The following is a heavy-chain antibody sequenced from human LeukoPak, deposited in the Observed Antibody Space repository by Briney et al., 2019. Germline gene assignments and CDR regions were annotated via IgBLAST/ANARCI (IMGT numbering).Heavy chain of an antibody. D-gene: IGHD2-2*01. J-gene: IGHJ6*02. CDR3: AKELVVVPAAVWTDYYYYGMDV. CDR2: ISYDGSNK. V-gene: IGHV3-30*18. Sequence: GGSLRLSCAASGFTFSSYGMPWVRQAPGKGLEWVAVISYDGSNKYYADSVKGRFTISRDNSKNTLYLQMNSLRAEDTAVYYCAKELVVVPAAVWTDYYYYGMDVWGQGTTVTVSS. CDR1: GFTFSSYG.